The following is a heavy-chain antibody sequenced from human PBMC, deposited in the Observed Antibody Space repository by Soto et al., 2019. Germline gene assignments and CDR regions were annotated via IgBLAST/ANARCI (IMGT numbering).Heavy chain of an antibody. J-gene: IGHJ5*02. CDR2: IYYSGST. CDR3: ARDSDIVVVVAPIASWFDP. V-gene: IGHV4-31*03. D-gene: IGHD2-15*01. Sequence: PSETLSLTCTVSGGSIISGGYYWSWIRQHPGKGLEWIGYIYYSGSTYYNPSLKSRVTISVDTSKNQFSLKLSSVTAADTAVYYCARDSDIVVVVAPIASWFDPWGQGTLVTVS. CDR1: GGSIISGGYY.